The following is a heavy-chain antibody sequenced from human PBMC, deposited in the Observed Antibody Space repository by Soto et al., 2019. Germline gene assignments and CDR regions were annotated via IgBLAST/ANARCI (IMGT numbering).Heavy chain of an antibody. CDR1: GGPISSGGHY. J-gene: IGHJ6*02. CDR3: ARCQPSAYYYDIDV. V-gene: IGHV4-31*03. CDR2: IYYSGST. Sequence: QLQESGPGLVKPSQTLSLTCTVSGGPISSGGHYWSLIRQHPGKGLEWIGYIYYSGSTYYNPSLKSRLTISVDTSKNQFSLKLSSVTAADTAVYYCARCQPSAYYYDIDVWGQGTTVTVSS.